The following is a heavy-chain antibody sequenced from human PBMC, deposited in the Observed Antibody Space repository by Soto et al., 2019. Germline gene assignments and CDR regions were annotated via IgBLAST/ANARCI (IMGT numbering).Heavy chain of an antibody. V-gene: IGHV4-59*08. CDR3: ARLGGSYAVPHFDY. Sequence: SETHSVTCSVSDGYIISYCWSWIRKNTGKGLEWIGYSYYSGSTNYNPSLKSRVTISVDTSKNQFSLKLSSVTAADTAVYYCARLGGSYAVPHFDYWGQGTLVTVSS. CDR1: DGYIISYC. J-gene: IGHJ4*02. D-gene: IGHD1-26*01. CDR2: SYYSGST.